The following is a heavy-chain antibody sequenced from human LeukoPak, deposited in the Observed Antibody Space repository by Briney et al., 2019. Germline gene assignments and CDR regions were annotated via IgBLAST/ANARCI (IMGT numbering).Heavy chain of an antibody. CDR1: GFTFSSYC. J-gene: IGHJ4*02. V-gene: IGHV3-7*01. CDR3: ARDKVVGATHFDY. Sequence: GGSLRLSCAASGFTFSSYCMSWVRQAPGKGLEWVANIKQDGGEIYYVDSVKGRFTISRDNAKNSLSLQMNSLRAEDTAVYYCARDKVVGATHFDYWGQGTLVTVSS. CDR2: IKQDGGEI. D-gene: IGHD1-26*01.